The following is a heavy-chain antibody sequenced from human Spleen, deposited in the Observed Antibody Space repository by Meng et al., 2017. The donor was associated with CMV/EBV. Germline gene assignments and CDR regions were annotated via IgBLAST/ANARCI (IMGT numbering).Heavy chain of an antibody. CDR3: AKATIYYFWSGHSFWDS. J-gene: IGHJ4*02. CDR1: GFTFSSYR. D-gene: IGHD3-3*01. CDR2: IDQDGTER. V-gene: IGHV3-7*03. Sequence: GGSLRLSCSGSGFTFSSYRLSWVRQAPGKGLEWVANIDQDGTERYSVDSVKGRFTVSRDNAQNSLYLQMNSLRPEDTALYYCAKATIYYFWSGHSFWDSWGQGTLVTVSS.